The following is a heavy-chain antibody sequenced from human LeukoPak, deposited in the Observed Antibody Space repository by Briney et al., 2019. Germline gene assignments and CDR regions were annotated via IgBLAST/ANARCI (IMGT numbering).Heavy chain of an antibody. J-gene: IGHJ4*02. CDR3: ARTVAGTIGADY. CDR1: GFTFSSYA. D-gene: IGHD6-19*01. V-gene: IGHV3-21*01. CDR2: LSSSSTHI. Sequence: GGSLRLSCAASGFTFSSYAMNWLRQAPGKGLEWVSSLSSSSTHIYYADSVRGRFTISRDDAKNSLYLQMNSLGAEDTAVYYCARTVAGTIGADYWGQGTLVTVSS.